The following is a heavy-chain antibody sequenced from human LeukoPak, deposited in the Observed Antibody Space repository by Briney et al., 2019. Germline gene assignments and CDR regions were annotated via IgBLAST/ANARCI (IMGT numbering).Heavy chain of an antibody. D-gene: IGHD4-17*01. CDR2: ISYDGSNK. CDR1: GFTFSSYG. V-gene: IGHV3-30*18. Sequence: GGSLRLSCAASGFTFSSYGMHWVRQAPGKGLEWVAVISYDGSNKYYADSVKGRFTISRDNSKNTLYLQMNSLRAEDTAVYYCAKAGDYGVSLDYWGQGTLVTVSS. CDR3: AKAGDYGVSLDY. J-gene: IGHJ4*02.